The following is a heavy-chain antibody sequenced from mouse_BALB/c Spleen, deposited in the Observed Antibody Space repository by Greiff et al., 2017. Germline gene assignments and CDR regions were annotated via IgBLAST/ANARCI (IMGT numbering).Heavy chain of an antibody. V-gene: IGHV1-14*01. CDR1: GYTFTSYV. D-gene: IGHD2-1*01. CDR3: ASHPIRGNYGGFAY. J-gene: IGHJ3*01. Sequence: VQLQQSGPELVKPGASVKMSCKASGYTFTSYVMHWVKQKPGQGLEWIGYINPYNDGTKYNEKFKGKATLTSDKSYSTAYVELSSLTSEDSAVYCCASHPIRGNYGGFAYWGQGTLVTVSA. CDR2: INPYNDGT.